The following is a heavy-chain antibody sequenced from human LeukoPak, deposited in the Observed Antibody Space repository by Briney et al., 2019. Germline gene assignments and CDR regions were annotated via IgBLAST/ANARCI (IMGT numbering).Heavy chain of an antibody. CDR1: XGSISSGGYY. J-gene: IGHJ4*02. D-gene: IGHD3-10*01. V-gene: IGHV4-31*03. CDR2: IYYSGST. Sequence: TLSLXCTVSXGSISSGGYYWSWIRQHPGKGLEWIGYIYYSGSTYYNPSLKSRVTISVDTSKNQFSLKLSSVTAADTAVYYCARAERFGECDYWGQGTLVTVSS. CDR3: ARAERFGECDY.